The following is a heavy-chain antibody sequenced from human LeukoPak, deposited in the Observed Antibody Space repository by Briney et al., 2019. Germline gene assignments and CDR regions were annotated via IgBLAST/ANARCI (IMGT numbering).Heavy chain of an antibody. J-gene: IGHJ4*02. Sequence: GASVKVSCKASGYTFTSYGIGWVRQAPGQGLEWMGWISAYNGNTNYAQKYQARVTMTTDTSASTAYMELRSLRSDDTAVYYCARVAAAGTSGVDHWGQGTLVTVSS. CDR3: ARVAAAGTSGVDH. V-gene: IGHV1-18*01. D-gene: IGHD6-13*01. CDR1: GYTFTSYG. CDR2: ISAYNGNT.